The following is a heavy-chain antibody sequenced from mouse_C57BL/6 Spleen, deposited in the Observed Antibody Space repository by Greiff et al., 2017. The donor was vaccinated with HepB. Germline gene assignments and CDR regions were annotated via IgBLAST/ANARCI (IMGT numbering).Heavy chain of an antibody. Sequence: VQLQQSGPVLVKPGASVKMSCKASGYTFTDYYMNWVKQSHGKSLEWIGVINPYNGGTSYNQKFKGKATLTVDKSSSTAYMELNSLTSEDSAVYYCARAYYDYDHWYFDVWGTGTTVTVSS. CDR2: INPYNGGT. D-gene: IGHD2-4*01. CDR3: ARAYYDYDHWYFDV. V-gene: IGHV1-19*01. J-gene: IGHJ1*03. CDR1: GYTFTDYY.